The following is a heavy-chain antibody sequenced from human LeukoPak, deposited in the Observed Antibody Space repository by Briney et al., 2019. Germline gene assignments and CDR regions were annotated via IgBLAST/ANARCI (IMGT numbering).Heavy chain of an antibody. V-gene: IGHV3-66*01. D-gene: IGHD3-22*01. Sequence: PGGSLRLSCAASGFTVSSNYMSWVRQAPGKGLEWVSVIYSSGSTYYAGSVKDRFTISRDNSKNTPYLQMNGLRAEDTAVYYCARSIYYDSSGYYAWGVHDYWGQGTLVTVSS. CDR2: IYSSGST. J-gene: IGHJ4*02. CDR1: GFTVSSNY. CDR3: ARSIYYDSSGYYAWGVHDY.